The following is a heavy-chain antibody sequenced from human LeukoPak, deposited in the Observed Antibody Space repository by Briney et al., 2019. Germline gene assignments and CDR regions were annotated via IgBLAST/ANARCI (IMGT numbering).Heavy chain of an antibody. Sequence: GGSLRLSCAASGFTFSNFWMSWVRQAPEKGLEWVAYIKPDGSEKYYVDSVEGRFTISRDNAENSLFLQMNSLGAEDTAVYYCTRAPDSVDWYWGQGTLVTVSS. CDR2: IKPDGSEK. D-gene: IGHD3-9*01. CDR3: TRAPDSVDWY. J-gene: IGHJ4*02. V-gene: IGHV3-7*04. CDR1: GFTFSNFW.